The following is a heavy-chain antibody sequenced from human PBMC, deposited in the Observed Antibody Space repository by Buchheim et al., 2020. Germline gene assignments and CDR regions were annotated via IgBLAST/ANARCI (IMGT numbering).Heavy chain of an antibody. Sequence: QVQLQESGPGLVKPSETLSLTCTVSGGSVSSGSYYWSWIRQPPGKGLEWIGYIYYSGSTNYNPSLKSRVTISVDTSKNQFSLKLSSVTAADTAVYYCARMVWDKEKGYYFDYWGQGTL. CDR1: GGSVSSGSYY. J-gene: IGHJ4*02. V-gene: IGHV4-61*01. CDR3: ARMVWDKEKGYYFDY. CDR2: IYYSGST. D-gene: IGHD3-10*01.